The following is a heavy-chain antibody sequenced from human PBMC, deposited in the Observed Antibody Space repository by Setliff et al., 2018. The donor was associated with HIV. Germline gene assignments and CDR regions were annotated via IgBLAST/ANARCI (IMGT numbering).Heavy chain of an antibody. Sequence: SETLSLTCSVSGDSIGTYYWNWIRQTPGKRLEWIGFFYYGGSTDYNPALKNRVAISVDTSRNRVSLKVTSVTAADTAVYYCGRFQAWQLVRGYYYYLDVWGRGATVTVSS. J-gene: IGHJ6*03. CDR2: FYYGGST. D-gene: IGHD6-6*01. V-gene: IGHV4-59*01. CDR1: GDSIGTYY. CDR3: GRFQAWQLVRGYYYYLDV.